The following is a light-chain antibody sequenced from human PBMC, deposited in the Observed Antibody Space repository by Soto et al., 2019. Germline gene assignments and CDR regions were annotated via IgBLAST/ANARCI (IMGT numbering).Light chain of an antibody. CDR1: SSDVGDHNY. Sequence: QSVLTQPASVSGSPGQSITISCTGTSSDVGDHNYVSWYQQKPGKAPKLLISEVNNRPSGVSNRFSGSKSGNTASLTISGLRPDDEADYYCSCYTATSTHYVFGSGTKVTVL. CDR3: SCYTATSTHYV. CDR2: EVN. J-gene: IGLJ1*01. V-gene: IGLV2-14*01.